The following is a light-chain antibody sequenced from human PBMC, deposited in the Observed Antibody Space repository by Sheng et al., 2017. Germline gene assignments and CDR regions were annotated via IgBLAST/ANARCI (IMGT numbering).Light chain of an antibody. CDR2: GAS. CDR3: QQRANWPLT. Sequence: ETVLTQSPATLSLSPGERATLSCRASQSVSGDLAWYQQKPGQAPRLLIYGASNRATGIPARFSGSESGTDLTLTISSLEPEDLAVYYCQQRANWPLTFGGGTKVEIK. V-gene: IGKV3-11*01. J-gene: IGKJ4*01. CDR1: QSVSGD.